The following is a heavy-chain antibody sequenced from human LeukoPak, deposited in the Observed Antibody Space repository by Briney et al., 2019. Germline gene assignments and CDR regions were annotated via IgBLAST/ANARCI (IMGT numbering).Heavy chain of an antibody. D-gene: IGHD6-13*01. Sequence: AGSLRLSCAASGFTVSSNYMNWVRQAPGKGLEWISIIYSGGVTYYADSVKGRFTISRDDSKNTLYLQMNSLRAEDTAVYYCTRGPGSTWYSDYWGQGTLVTVSS. J-gene: IGHJ4*02. CDR2: IYSGGVT. CDR1: GFTVSSNY. CDR3: TRGPGSTWYSDY. V-gene: IGHV3-66*02.